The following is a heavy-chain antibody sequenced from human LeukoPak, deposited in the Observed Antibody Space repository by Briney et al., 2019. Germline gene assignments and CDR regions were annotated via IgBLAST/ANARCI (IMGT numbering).Heavy chain of an antibody. V-gene: IGHV1-46*01. CDR1: GYTFTSYG. D-gene: IGHD6-13*01. J-gene: IGHJ4*02. CDR2: INPSGGST. CDR3: ARDSPTSSSWYFY. Sequence: ASVKVSCKASGYTFTSYGISWVRQAPGQGLEWMGIINPSGGSTSYAQRFQGRVTMTRDTSTSTVYMELSSLRSEDTAVYYCARDSPTSSSWYFYWGQGTLVTVSS.